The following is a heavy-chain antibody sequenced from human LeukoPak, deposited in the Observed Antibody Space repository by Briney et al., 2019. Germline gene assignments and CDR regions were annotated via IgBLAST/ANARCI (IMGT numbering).Heavy chain of an antibody. Sequence: ASVKVSCKASGYTFTSYGTSWVRQAPGQGLEWMGWISAYNGNTNYAQKLQGRVTMTTDTSTSTAYMELRSLRSDDTAVYYCARTWNAGATGNAFDIWGQGTMVTVSS. CDR2: ISAYNGNT. J-gene: IGHJ3*02. D-gene: IGHD1-1*01. CDR1: GYTFTSYG. V-gene: IGHV1-18*01. CDR3: ARTWNAGATGNAFDI.